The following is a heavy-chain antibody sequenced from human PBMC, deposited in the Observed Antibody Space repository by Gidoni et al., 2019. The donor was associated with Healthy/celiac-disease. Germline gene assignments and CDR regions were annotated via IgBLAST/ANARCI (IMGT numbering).Heavy chain of an antibody. Sequence: QVQLQESGPGLVKPSETLSLTCAVSGYSISSGYYWGWSRQPPGKGLEGIGSLYHSGSTYYNPSLKSRVTISVDTSKNQFSLKLSSVTAADSAVYYCARLMASDAFDIWGQGTMVTVSS. CDR1: GYSISSGYY. CDR2: LYHSGST. J-gene: IGHJ3*02. V-gene: IGHV4-38-2*01. CDR3: ARLMASDAFDI.